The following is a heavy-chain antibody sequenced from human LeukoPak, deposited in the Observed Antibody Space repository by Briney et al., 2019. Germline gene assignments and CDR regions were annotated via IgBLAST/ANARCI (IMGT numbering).Heavy chain of an antibody. J-gene: IGHJ4*02. D-gene: IGHD3-22*01. CDR2: INGGSGNT. Sequence: ASVKVSCKASGYTFTDYTMHWLRHAPGQRLDWMGRINGGSGNTKYSPEFQGRVTITRDTSASTAYMELSSLRSEDTAVYYCAYPRYDSSGYYYVDWGQGTLVTVPS. CDR1: GYTFTDYT. CDR3: AYPRYDSSGYYYVD. V-gene: IGHV1-3*01.